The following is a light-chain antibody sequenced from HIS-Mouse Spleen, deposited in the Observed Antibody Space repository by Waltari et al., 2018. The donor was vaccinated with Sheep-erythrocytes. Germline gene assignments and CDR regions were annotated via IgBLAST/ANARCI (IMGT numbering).Light chain of an antibody. Sequence: QSALTQPASVSGSPGQSITISCNGTSSDVGSYNLVPWYQQHPGKAPKLMIYEGSKRPSGVSNRFSGSKSGNTASLTISGLQAEDEADYYCCSYAGSSTLVFGGGTKLTVL. CDR3: CSYAGSSTLV. J-gene: IGLJ2*01. CDR2: EGS. CDR1: SSDVGSYNL. V-gene: IGLV2-23*01.